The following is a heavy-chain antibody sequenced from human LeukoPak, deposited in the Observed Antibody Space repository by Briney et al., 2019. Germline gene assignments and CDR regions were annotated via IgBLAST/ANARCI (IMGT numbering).Heavy chain of an antibody. V-gene: IGHV3-21*01. CDR3: ASALGYSYGYLDH. D-gene: IGHD5-18*01. CDR1: GFTFSSYS. CDR2: ISSSSSYI. Sequence: GGSLRLSCAASGFTFSSYSMNWVRQAPGKGLEWVSSISSSSSYIYYADSVKGRFTISRDNAKNSLYLQMNSLRAEDTAVYYCASALGYSYGYLDHWGQGTLVTVSS. J-gene: IGHJ4*02.